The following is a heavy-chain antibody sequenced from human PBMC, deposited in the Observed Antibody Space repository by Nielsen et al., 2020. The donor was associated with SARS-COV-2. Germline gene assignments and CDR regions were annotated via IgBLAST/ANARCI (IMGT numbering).Heavy chain of an antibody. CDR1: GFTFSTYA. D-gene: IGHD1-7*01. CDR2: ISYDGPNK. CDR3: ARPRRELRVYYGMDV. Sequence: GESLKISCAASGFTFSTYAMNWVRQAPGKGLEWVAVISYDGPNKYYGDSVKGRFTVSRDNSKNTLYLEMNSLRAEDTAVYYCARPRRELRVYYGMDVWGQGTTVTVSS. V-gene: IGHV3-30-3*01. J-gene: IGHJ6*02.